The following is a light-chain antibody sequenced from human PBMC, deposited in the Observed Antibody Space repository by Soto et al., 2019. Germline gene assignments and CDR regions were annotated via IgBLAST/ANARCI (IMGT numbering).Light chain of an antibody. CDR3: QQYNNWPPM. V-gene: IGKV3D-15*01. CDR1: QSVSSN. CDR2: GAS. J-gene: IGKJ1*01. Sequence: EIVMTQSPATLSVSPGERATLSCRASQSVSSNLAWYQQKPGQAPRLLIYGASTRATGIPARFSGSGSGTDFTLTISSLQSEDFAVYYCQQYNNWPPMFGQGTKVDIK.